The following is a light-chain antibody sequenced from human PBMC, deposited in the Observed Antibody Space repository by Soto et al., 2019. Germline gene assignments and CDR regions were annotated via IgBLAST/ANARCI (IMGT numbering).Light chain of an antibody. CDR2: KVF. J-gene: IGKJ4*01. CDR3: MQGTHRPIT. Sequence: DVVMTQSPLSLPVTLGQPASISCWSSQSLSYSDGNIYLNWFHQRPGQSPRRLIYKVFNRDSGVPDRFSGSGSGTDFTLKISRVEAEDFGIYYCMQGTHRPITFGGGTKVEIK. V-gene: IGKV2-30*01. CDR1: QSLSYSDGNIY.